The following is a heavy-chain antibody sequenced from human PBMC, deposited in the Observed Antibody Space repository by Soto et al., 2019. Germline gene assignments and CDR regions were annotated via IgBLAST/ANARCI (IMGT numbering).Heavy chain of an antibody. J-gene: IGHJ4*02. D-gene: IGHD2-2*03. CDR1: GVSFSNYW. Sequence: GGSLRLSCAASGVSFSNYWMNWVRQAPEKGLEWVANIKQDGSEKYYVDSVKGRFTISSDNAKNSLYLQMNSLRAEDTAVYFCASGYCSSASFYAKIFDAWGQGTLVTVSS. CDR2: IKQDGSEK. CDR3: ASGYCSSASFYAKIFDA. V-gene: IGHV3-7*01.